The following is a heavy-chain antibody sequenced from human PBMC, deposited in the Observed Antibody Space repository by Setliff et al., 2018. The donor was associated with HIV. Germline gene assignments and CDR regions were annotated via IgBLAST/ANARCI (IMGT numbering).Heavy chain of an antibody. J-gene: IGHJ3*02. CDR3: ARGGSLFTMTTHPFDI. D-gene: IGHD3-22*01. CDR1: GYTFSDYG. V-gene: IGHV1-18*01. CDR2: ISVYNGNT. Sequence: ASVKVSCKTSGYTFSDYGITWVRQAPGQGLEWMGWISVYNGNTNYAQKFQGRLSMSTASSTSTANMFLRSLRYDDTAVYYCARGGSLFTMTTHPFDIWGQGTMVTVSS.